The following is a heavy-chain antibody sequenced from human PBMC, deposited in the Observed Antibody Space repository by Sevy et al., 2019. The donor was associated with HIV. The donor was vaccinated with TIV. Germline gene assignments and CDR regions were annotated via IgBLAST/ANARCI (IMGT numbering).Heavy chain of an antibody. CDR1: GYSFTSYG. CDR3: ARIYPQWSGTYQYDY. D-gene: IGHD3-3*01. CDR2: ISAYKGNR. Sequence: ASVKVSCKASGYSFTSYGFSWVRQAPGQGLEWVGWISAYKGNREYGKKFQGRDTMTTDTSTSTAFMDLRSLRTDDTAVYYCARIYPQWSGTYQYDYWGQGTLVTVSS. V-gene: IGHV1-18*01. J-gene: IGHJ4*02.